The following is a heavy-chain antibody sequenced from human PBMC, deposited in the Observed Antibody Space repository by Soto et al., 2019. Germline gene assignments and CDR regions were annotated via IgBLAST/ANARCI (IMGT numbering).Heavy chain of an antibody. Sequence: PGGSRRLSWRASGSPLAYYGMHWVRQAPGKGLEWVSGIHFNSGGMGYADSVKGRFTVSRDNAKNSLYLQMNSLRLEDTALYYCVKETGNYYDSSGYYFDYWGQGTLVTV. D-gene: IGHD3-22*01. CDR3: VKETGNYYDSSGYYFDY. CDR2: IHFNSGGM. J-gene: IGHJ4*02. V-gene: IGHV3-9*01. CDR1: GSPLAYYG.